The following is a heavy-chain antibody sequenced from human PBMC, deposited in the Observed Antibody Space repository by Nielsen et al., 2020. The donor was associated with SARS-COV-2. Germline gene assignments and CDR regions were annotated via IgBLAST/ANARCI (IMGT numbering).Heavy chain of an antibody. CDR3: ARDGSVVPAAKYYYYGMDV. CDR1: GFTFNIYA. V-gene: IGHV3-23*01. D-gene: IGHD2-2*01. Sequence: GESLKISCAASGFTFNIYAMAWVRRAPGRGLQWVTGVSSSGGSTYYTDSVKGRFTISRDNSKNTLYLQMNSLRAEDTAVYYCARDGSVVPAAKYYYYGMDVWGQGTTVTVSS. J-gene: IGHJ6*02. CDR2: VSSSGGST.